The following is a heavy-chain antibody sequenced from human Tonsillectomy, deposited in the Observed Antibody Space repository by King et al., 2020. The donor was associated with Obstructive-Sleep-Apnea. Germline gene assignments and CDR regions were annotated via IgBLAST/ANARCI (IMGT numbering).Heavy chain of an antibody. CDR3: AKGPLEKETLYYGSGSYLGY. Sequence: VQLVESGGGLLQPGGSLRLSCVVSGFNFKNYVMSWVRQAPGKGLEWVSGITASGGRTYYADSVRGRFTISRDKSNNTLYLQMNSLRAEDTALYYCAKGPLEKETLYYGSGSYLGYWGQGTLVTVSS. CDR2: ITASGGRT. CDR1: GFNFKNYV. V-gene: IGHV3-23*04. D-gene: IGHD3-10*01. J-gene: IGHJ4*02.